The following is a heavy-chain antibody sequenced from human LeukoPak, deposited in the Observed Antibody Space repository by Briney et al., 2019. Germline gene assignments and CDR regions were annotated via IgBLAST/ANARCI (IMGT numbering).Heavy chain of an antibody. CDR1: GGSISSYY. D-gene: IGHD3-9*01. V-gene: IGHV4-59*01. CDR3: ARDGYILTGSFDI. CDR2: IYYSGST. Sequence: PSETLSLTCTVSGGSISSYYWSWIRQPPGKGLDWIGYIYYSGSTNYNPSLKSRVTISVDTSKNQFSLKLSSVTAADTAVYYCARDGYILTGSFDIWGQGTMVTVSS. J-gene: IGHJ3*02.